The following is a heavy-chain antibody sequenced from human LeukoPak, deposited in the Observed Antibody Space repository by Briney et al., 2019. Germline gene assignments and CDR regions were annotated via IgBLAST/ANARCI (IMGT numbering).Heavy chain of an antibody. D-gene: IGHD6-13*01. CDR1: GGSIRSYY. V-gene: IGHV4-59*12. Sequence: SETLSLTCAVSGGSIRSYYWSWIRQPPGRGLEWIGYIYYSGSTNYNPSLKSRVTISVDTSKNQFSLKLSSVTAADTAVYYCARGGSPERDWGQGTLVTVSS. J-gene: IGHJ4*02. CDR2: IYYSGST. CDR3: ARGGSPERD.